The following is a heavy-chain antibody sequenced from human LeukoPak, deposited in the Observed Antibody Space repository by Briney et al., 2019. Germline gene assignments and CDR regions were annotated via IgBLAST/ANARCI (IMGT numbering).Heavy chain of an antibody. CDR1: GFIFSNYG. Sequence: PGGSLRLSRAVSGFIFSNYGMHWVRQAAGKGLEWGAFIGYDGSNKYYADSVKGRFTVSRDNSKNTLYLEMNSLRGEDTAVYYCVKRNSFYLDYWGQGTLVTASS. J-gene: IGHJ4*02. CDR2: IGYDGSNK. D-gene: IGHD1-7*01. V-gene: IGHV3-30*02. CDR3: VKRNSFYLDY.